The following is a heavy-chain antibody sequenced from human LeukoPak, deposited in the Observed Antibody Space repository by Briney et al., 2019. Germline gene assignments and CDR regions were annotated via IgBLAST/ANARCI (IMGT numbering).Heavy chain of an antibody. CDR3: ARDKVAGATYFDY. J-gene: IGHJ4*02. V-gene: IGHV3-21*01. CDR2: ISSSSSYI. CDR1: GFTFSSYS. D-gene: IGHD1-26*01. Sequence: MPGGSLRLSCAASGFTFSSYSMNWVRQAPGKGLEWVSSISSSSSYIYYADSVKGRFTISRDNAKNSLYLQMNSLRAEDTAVYYCARDKVAGATYFDYWGQGTLVTVSS.